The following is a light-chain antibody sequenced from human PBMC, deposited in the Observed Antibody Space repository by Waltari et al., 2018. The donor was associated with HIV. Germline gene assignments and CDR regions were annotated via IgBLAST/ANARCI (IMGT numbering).Light chain of an antibody. J-gene: IGLJ2*01. CDR3: ASRDDSLNGPV. CDR2: SNH. V-gene: IGLV1-44*01. Sequence: QSVLTQPPSASGTTGQRVTISCSGSRSNIGGNTVNWYHHLPGTAPKLLIYSNHQRPSGVPDRFSGSKSGTSASLAISGLQSEDEADYYCASRDDSLNGPVFGRGTKLTVL. CDR1: RSNIGGNT.